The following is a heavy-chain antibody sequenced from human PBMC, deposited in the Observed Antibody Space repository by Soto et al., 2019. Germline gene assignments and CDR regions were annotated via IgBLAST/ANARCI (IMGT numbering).Heavy chain of an antibody. V-gene: IGHV1-3*01. Sequence: GASVKVSCKASGYTFTSYAMHWVRQATGQRLEWMGWINAGNGNTKYSQKFQGRVTITRDTSASTAYMELSSLRSEDTAVYYCARVSQQLVRYYFDYWGQGTLVTVSS. CDR1: GYTFTSYA. D-gene: IGHD6-13*01. CDR3: ARVSQQLVRYYFDY. CDR2: INAGNGNT. J-gene: IGHJ4*02.